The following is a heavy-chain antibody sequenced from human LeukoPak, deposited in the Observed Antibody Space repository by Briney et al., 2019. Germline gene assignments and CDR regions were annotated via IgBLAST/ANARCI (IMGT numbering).Heavy chain of an antibody. V-gene: IGHV3-7*01. CDR2: IKQDGSEK. Sequence: PAGSLRLSCAASGFTFSSYWMSWVRQAPGKGLEWVANIKQDGSEKYYVDSVKGRFTISRDNAKNSLYLQMNSLRAEDTAVYYCARDGLTYYDFWSGYNWFDPWGQGTLVTVSS. J-gene: IGHJ5*02. D-gene: IGHD3-3*01. CDR1: GFTFSSYW. CDR3: ARDGLTYYDFWSGYNWFDP.